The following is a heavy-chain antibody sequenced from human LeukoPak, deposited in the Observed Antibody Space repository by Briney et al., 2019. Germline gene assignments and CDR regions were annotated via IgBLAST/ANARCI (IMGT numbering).Heavy chain of an antibody. D-gene: IGHD2-2*01. Sequence: PSETLSLTCAVDGGSFSVYFWGWIRQPPGKGLEWIGEINHSGRTYYNPSLKSRVTISVDTSKNQFSLNLSSVTAADTAVYYCVRDVVVVPAAIHYGMDVWGQGTTVNVSS. V-gene: IGHV4-34*01. J-gene: IGHJ6*02. CDR2: INHSGRT. CDR1: GGSFSVYF. CDR3: VRDVVVVPAAIHYGMDV.